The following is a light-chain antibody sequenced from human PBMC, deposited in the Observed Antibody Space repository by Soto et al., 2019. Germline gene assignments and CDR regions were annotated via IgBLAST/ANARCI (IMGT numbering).Light chain of an antibody. V-gene: IGLV2-14*03. CDR3: SSYTASSTYV. CDR1: SSDVGGYNY. J-gene: IGLJ1*01. CDR2: DVS. Sequence: QSVLTQPASVSGSPGQSTTISCTGTSSDVGGYNYVSWYQHHPGKAPKLMIFDVSNRPSGVSTRFSGSKSGNTASLTISGLQAEDEADYYCSSYTASSTYVFGTGTKLTVL.